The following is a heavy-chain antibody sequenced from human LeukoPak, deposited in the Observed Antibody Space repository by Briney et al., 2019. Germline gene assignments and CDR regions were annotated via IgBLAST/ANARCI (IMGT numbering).Heavy chain of an antibody. CDR3: ARRGRGAVAATTSNWFDP. D-gene: IGHD6-19*01. CDR2: ISSSGSTI. CDR1: GFTFSDYY. V-gene: IGHV3-11*01. J-gene: IGHJ5*02. Sequence: GGSLRLSCAASGFTFSDYYMSWIRQAPGKGLEWVSYISSSGSTIYYADSVKGRFTISRDNAKNSLYLQMNSLRAEDTAVYYCARRGRGAVAATTSNWFDPWGQGTLVTVSS.